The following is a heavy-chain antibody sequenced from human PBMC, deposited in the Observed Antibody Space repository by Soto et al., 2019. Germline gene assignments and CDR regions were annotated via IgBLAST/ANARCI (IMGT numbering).Heavy chain of an antibody. D-gene: IGHD1-26*01. Sequence: QVQLHQWGTELLKPSETLSLTCAVDGGSFSGFYWNWIRQTPGKGLEWIGEIDQSGGHQTGNTNYHPSLESRVITSGDTSKNQMSLKLHSVTAADTALYYCARGLKVGTTIYWYFDLWGRGTLVTVSS. CDR1: GGSFSGFY. V-gene: IGHV4-34*01. CDR2: IDQSGGHQTGNT. CDR3: ARGLKVGTTIYWYFDL. J-gene: IGHJ2*01.